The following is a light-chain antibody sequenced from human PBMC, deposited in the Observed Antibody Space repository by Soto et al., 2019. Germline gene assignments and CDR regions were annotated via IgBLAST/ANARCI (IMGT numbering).Light chain of an antibody. Sequence: EIVLTQYPATLSLSPGERANLSCRASQSVNDYLAWYQQKPGQAPRLLIYGASNRATGIPLRFSGSGSGTDFTLTISSLEPEDFAVYYCQHRGRWPRTFGQGTKLEIK. CDR1: QSVNDY. V-gene: IGKV3-11*01. CDR3: QHRGRWPRT. CDR2: GAS. J-gene: IGKJ2*01.